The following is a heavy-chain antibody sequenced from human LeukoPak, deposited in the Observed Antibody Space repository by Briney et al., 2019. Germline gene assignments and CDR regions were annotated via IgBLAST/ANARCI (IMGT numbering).Heavy chain of an antibody. D-gene: IGHD3-10*01. CDR2: ISSSSGYI. CDR1: GFTFSSYS. Sequence: GGSLRLSCAASGFTFSSYSMNWVRQAPGKGLEWVSSISSSSGYIYYADSVKGRFTISRDNAKNSLYLQMNSLRAEDTAVYYCASLLYYYGSGSYYPRNDYFDYWGQGTLVTVSS. V-gene: IGHV3-21*01. J-gene: IGHJ4*02. CDR3: ASLLYYYGSGSYYPRNDYFDY.